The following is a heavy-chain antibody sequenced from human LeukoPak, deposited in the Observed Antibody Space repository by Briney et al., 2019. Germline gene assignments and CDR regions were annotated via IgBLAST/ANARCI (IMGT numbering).Heavy chain of an antibody. J-gene: IGHJ4*02. CDR2: INHSGST. CDR1: GGSFSGYF. D-gene: IGHD2-15*01. Sequence: SETLSLTCGVYGGSFSGYFWSWVRQPPGKGLEWIGEINHSGSTNYNPSLKSRATISVDKSKNQISLNLRSATAADTAVYYCARLPQYCSGGSCSRNRIDYWGQGTLVTVSS. V-gene: IGHV4-34*01. CDR3: ARLPQYCSGGSCSRNRIDY.